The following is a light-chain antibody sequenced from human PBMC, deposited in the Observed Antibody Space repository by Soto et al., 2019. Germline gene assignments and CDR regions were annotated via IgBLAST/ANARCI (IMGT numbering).Light chain of an antibody. J-gene: IGKJ1*01. CDR3: QQYNDWPT. CDR2: DAS. V-gene: IGKV1-5*01. Sequence: DIQMTQSPSTLSASVGDRVTITCRASQSISIWLAWYQQKPGKAPKLLIYDASSLESGVPSRFSGSGSGTEFTLTITSLQSEDFAVYYCQQYNDWPTFGQGTKVDIK. CDR1: QSISIW.